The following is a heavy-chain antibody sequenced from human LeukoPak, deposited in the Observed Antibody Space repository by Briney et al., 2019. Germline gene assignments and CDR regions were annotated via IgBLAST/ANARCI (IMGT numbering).Heavy chain of an antibody. CDR2: IYYTGTT. V-gene: IGHV4-59*01. D-gene: IGHD2-15*01. CDR1: GDSISSYY. Sequence: PSETLSLTCNVSGDSISSYYWSWIRQPPGKGLEWIGYIYYTGTTSYNPSLKSRVTISVDTSKNQFSLKLSSVTAADRAVYYCARGASSYDFWGQGTLVTVPS. CDR3: ARGASSYDF. J-gene: IGHJ4*02.